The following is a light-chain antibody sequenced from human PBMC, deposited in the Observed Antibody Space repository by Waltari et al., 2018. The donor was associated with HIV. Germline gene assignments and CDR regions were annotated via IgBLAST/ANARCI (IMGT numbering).Light chain of an antibody. CDR3: QSYDSSLSGVV. V-gene: IGLV1-40*01. Sequence: QSLLTQSPSVSGAPGQEVTISCTGSSSNIGAGYHVHWYQQVPGTAPKLLISANINRPSGVPDRFSGSKSGTSASLAITGLQAEDEADYYCQSYDSSLSGVVFGGGTKLTVL. J-gene: IGLJ2*01. CDR2: ANI. CDR1: SSNIGAGYH.